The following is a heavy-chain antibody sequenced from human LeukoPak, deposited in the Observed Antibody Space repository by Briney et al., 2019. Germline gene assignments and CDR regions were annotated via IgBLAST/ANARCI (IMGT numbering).Heavy chain of an antibody. CDR3: AKDLYYSGSGSYLGY. Sequence: GGSLRLSCAASGFTFSSYGMHWVRQAPGKGLEWVAFIRYDGSNKYYADSVKGRFTISRDNSKNTLYLQMNSLRAEDTAVYYCAKDLYYSGSGSYLGYWGQGTLVTVSS. J-gene: IGHJ4*02. CDR1: GFTFSSYG. D-gene: IGHD3-10*01. CDR2: IRYDGSNK. V-gene: IGHV3-30*02.